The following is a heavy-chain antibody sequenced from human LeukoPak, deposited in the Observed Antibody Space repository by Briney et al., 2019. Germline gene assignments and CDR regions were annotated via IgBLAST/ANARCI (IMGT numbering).Heavy chain of an antibody. D-gene: IGHD4-17*01. CDR1: GYTFTGYY. Sequence: ASVNVSCKASGYTFTGYYMHWVRQAPGQGLEWMGWINSNSGGTNYAQKFQGRVTMTRDTSISTAYMELSRLRSDDTAVYYCARDRVTTNTPYFDYWGQGTLVTVSS. V-gene: IGHV1-2*02. J-gene: IGHJ4*02. CDR3: ARDRVTTNTPYFDY. CDR2: INSNSGGT.